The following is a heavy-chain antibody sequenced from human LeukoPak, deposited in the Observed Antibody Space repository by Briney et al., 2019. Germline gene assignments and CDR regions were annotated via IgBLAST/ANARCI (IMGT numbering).Heavy chain of an antibody. CDR2: ISYDGSNK. D-gene: IGHD4-17*01. J-gene: IGHJ4*02. CDR1: GFTFNSYG. CDR3: ATDHGFHYGAYFDY. Sequence: GRSLRLSCTASGFTFNSYGMHWVRQAPGKGLEWVAVISYDGSNKYSADSVKGRFTISRDNSKNTLYLQMNSLRAEDTAVYYCATDHGFHYGAYFDYWGQGTLVTVSS. V-gene: IGHV3-30*03.